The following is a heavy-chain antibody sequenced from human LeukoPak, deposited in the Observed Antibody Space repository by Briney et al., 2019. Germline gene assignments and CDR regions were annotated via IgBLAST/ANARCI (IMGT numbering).Heavy chain of an antibody. J-gene: IGHJ5*02. CDR3: ARTEQQLGRDNWFDP. Sequence: SETLSLTCTVSGGSISSSSYYWGWIRQPPGKGLEWIGSIYYSGSTYYNPSLKSRVTISVDTSKNQFSLKLSSVTAADTAVYYCARTEQQLGRDNWFDPWGQGTLVTVSS. V-gene: IGHV4-39*01. CDR1: GGSISSSSYY. CDR2: IYYSGST. D-gene: IGHD6-13*01.